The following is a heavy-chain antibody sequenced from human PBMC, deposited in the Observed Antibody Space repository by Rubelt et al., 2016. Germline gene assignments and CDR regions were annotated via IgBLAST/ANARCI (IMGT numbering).Heavy chain of an antibody. CDR3: ARVSGTTNNWFDP. CDR2: ISAYNGNT. V-gene: IGHV1-18*01. CDR1: GYTFTSYG. Sequence: QVQLVQSGAEVKKPGASVKVSCKASGYTFTSYGISWVRQAPGQGLEWMGWISAYNGNTNYAQKLQGRATMTTETSTSTAYMGLRSLRSDDTAVYYCARVSGTTNNWFDPWGQGTLVTVSS. J-gene: IGHJ5*02. D-gene: IGHD1-1*01.